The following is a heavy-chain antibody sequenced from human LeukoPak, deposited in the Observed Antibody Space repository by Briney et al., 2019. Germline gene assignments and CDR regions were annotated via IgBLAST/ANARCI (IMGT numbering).Heavy chain of an antibody. CDR2: ISYDGSNK. V-gene: IGHV3-30-3*01. CDR1: GFTFSSYA. J-gene: IGHJ4*02. CDR3: ARRTDY. D-gene: IGHD1-1*01. Sequence: GRSLRLSCAASGFTFSSYAMHWVRQAPGKGLEWVAVISYDGSNKYYADSVKGRFTISRDDSKNTLYLQINSLRAEDTAVYYCARRTDYWGQGTLVTVSS.